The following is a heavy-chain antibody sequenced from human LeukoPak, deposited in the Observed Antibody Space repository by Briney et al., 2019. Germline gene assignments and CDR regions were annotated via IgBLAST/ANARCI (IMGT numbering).Heavy chain of an antibody. CDR3: ASGLGSSDWSRDFDY. Sequence: PSETLSLTCAVYGGSFSGYYWSWIRQPPGKGLEWIGEINHSGSTNYNPSLKSRVTISVDTSKNQFSLKLSSVTAADTAVYYCASGLGSSDWSRDFDYWGQGTLVTVSS. V-gene: IGHV4-34*01. D-gene: IGHD6-13*01. CDR2: INHSGST. J-gene: IGHJ4*02. CDR1: GGSFSGYY.